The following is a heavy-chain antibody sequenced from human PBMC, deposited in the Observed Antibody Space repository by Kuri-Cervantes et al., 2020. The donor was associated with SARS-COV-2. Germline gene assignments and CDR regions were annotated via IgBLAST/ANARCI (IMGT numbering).Heavy chain of an antibody. V-gene: IGHV3-23*01. CDR1: GFTFSSYA. J-gene: IGHJ6*04. Sequence: GGSLRLSCAASGFTFSSYAMSWVREAPGMGLEWVAAISSGSYITHYADSVKGRFTISRDDSKNTLNLQMDSLRGEDTAVYYCAKSGSSSSAYVSRLDVWGKGTTVTVSS. CDR3: AKSGSSSSAYVSRLDV. D-gene: IGHD3-16*01. CDR2: ISSGSYIT.